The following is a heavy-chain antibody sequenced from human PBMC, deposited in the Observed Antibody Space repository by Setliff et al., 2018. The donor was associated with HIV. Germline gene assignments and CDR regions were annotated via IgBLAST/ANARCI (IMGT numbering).Heavy chain of an antibody. Sequence: ASVKVSCKTSGYTFTSYDISWVRQAPGQGLEWMGILNPSGDSTAYAQQFQGRVTMTRDTSTSTVYMELSSLRSEDTAVYYCARGGYHGFGSYGDYWGQGTLVTVSS. CDR2: LNPSGDST. V-gene: IGHV1-46*01. J-gene: IGHJ4*02. D-gene: IGHD3-10*01. CDR1: GYTFTSYD. CDR3: ARGGYHGFGSYGDY.